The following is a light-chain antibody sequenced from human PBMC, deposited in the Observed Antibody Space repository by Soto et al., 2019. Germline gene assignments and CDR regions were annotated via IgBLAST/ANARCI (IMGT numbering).Light chain of an antibody. CDR2: GAS. Sequence: EIVMTQSPATLSVSPGERATLSCRASQSVSSNLAWYQQKPGQAPRLLIYGASTRATGIPARLSGSGSGTDFTLTISSLQSEDFAVYYCQQYNKWPLTFGGGNKVEIK. V-gene: IGKV3-15*01. CDR3: QQYNKWPLT. CDR1: QSVSSN. J-gene: IGKJ4*01.